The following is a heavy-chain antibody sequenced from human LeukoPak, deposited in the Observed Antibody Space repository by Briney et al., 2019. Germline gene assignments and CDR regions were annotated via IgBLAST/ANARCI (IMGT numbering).Heavy chain of an antibody. Sequence: GGSLRLSCAASGFTFSNYGMHWVRQAPGKGLEWVAFIRYDGSNKYYADSVKGRFTISRDNSKNTLYLQMNSLGAEDTAVYYCAKDLAARPYYYYYMDAWGKGTTVTVSS. CDR2: IRYDGSNK. D-gene: IGHD6-6*01. J-gene: IGHJ6*03. V-gene: IGHV3-30*02. CDR3: AKDLAARPYYYYYMDA. CDR1: GFTFSNYG.